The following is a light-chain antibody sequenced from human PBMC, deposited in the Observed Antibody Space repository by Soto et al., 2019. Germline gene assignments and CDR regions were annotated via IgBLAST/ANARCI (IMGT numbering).Light chain of an antibody. J-gene: IGLJ3*02. CDR2: EVS. CDR3: SSYTVTNTWV. CDR1: KNDIGDYNY. Sequence: SALTQPASVSGSPGQSITISCTGTKNDIGDYNYVSWYQQHPGKVPKLMIYEVSNRPSGVSNRFSGSKSGNTASLTISGLQPEDEADYYCSSYTVTNTWVFGGGTKLTVL. V-gene: IGLV2-14*01.